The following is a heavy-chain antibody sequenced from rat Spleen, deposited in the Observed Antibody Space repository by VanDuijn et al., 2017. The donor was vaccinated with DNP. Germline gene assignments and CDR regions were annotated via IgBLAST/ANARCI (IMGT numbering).Heavy chain of an antibody. Sequence: EVQLVESGGGLVQPGRSMRRSCAASGFSFSNFYMAWVRQAPAKGLEWVASIGTGDDNTYYRDSVKGRFTISRDDPKRTLYLQMDSLRSEETATYYCTRSVVTYFDYWGQGVMVTVSA. D-gene: IGHD1-1*01. CDR3: TRSVVTYFDY. V-gene: IGHV5S11*01. CDR2: IGTGDDNT. J-gene: IGHJ2*01. CDR1: GFSFSNFY.